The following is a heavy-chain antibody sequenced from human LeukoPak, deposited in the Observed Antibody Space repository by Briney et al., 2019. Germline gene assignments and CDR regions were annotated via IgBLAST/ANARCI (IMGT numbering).Heavy chain of an antibody. CDR2: ISPGGDTI. J-gene: IGHJ4*02. CDR1: GFSFSIYA. V-gene: IGHV3-23*01. CDR3: ARRTTVVGPAPFDH. D-gene: IGHD4-23*01. Sequence: GASLRLSCAASGFSFSIYAMSWVRQAPGKGLEWVSAISPGGDTIYYLDSVKGRFTFSRDNSKNTLYLQMNSLRAEDTAVYYCARRTTVVGPAPFDHWGQGTLVTVSS.